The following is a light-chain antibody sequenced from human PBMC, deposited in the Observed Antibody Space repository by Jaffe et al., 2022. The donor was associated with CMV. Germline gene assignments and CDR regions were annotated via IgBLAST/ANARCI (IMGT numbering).Light chain of an antibody. V-gene: IGLV1-40*01. Sequence: QSVLTQPPSVSGAPGQRVTISCTGSSSNIGAGYDVHWYQQLPGTAPKLLIYGNTKRPSGVPDRVSGSKSGTSASLAITGLQAEDEADYYCQSFDTSLSAVVFGRGTKLTVL. CDR3: QSFDTSLSAVV. J-gene: IGLJ2*01. CDR2: GNT. CDR1: SSNIGAGYD.